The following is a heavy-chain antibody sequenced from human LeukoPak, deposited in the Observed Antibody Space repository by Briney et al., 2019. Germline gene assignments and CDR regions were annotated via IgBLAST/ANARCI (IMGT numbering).Heavy chain of an antibody. CDR3: ARRGGYYYGSENFDY. J-gene: IGHJ4*02. D-gene: IGHD3-10*01. CDR2: IYYSGST. V-gene: IGHV4-39*01. Sequence: SETLSLTCTVSGGSISSSSYYWGWIRQPPGKGLEWIGSIYYSGSTYYNPSLKSRVTISVDTSKNQFSLKLSSVTAADTAVYYCARRGGYYYGSENFDYWGQGTLVTVSS. CDR1: GGSISSSSYY.